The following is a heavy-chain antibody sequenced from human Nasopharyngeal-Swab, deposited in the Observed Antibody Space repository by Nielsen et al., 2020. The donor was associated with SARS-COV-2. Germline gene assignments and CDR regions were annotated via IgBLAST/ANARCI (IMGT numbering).Heavy chain of an antibody. CDR3: ARVIGVKAFDI. Sequence: SETLSLTCTVSGGSIGSYFWSWIRQPPGKGLEWIGYIYYTVNTNYNPSLESRVTISMDKSRNQFSLKLSSVSAADTAVYFCARVIGVKAFDIWGQGTVVTVSS. CDR1: GGSIGSYF. CDR2: IYYTVNT. V-gene: IGHV4-59*13. D-gene: IGHD3-3*01. J-gene: IGHJ3*02.